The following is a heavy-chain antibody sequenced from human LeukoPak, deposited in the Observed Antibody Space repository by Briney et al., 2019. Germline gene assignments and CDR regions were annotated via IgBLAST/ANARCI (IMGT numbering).Heavy chain of an antibody. V-gene: IGHV1-2*02. Sequence: ASVKVSCKASGYTFTGYYMRWVRQAPGQGLEWMGWINPNSGGTNYAQKFQGRVTMTRDTSISTAYMELSRLRSDDTAVYYCARDGDSGSYSGWFDPWGQGTLVTVSS. CDR2: INPNSGGT. J-gene: IGHJ5*02. CDR1: GYTFTGYY. CDR3: ARDGDSGSYSGWFDP. D-gene: IGHD1-26*01.